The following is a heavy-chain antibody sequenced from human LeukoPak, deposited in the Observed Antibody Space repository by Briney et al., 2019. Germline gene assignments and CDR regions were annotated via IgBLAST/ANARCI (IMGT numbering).Heavy chain of an antibody. J-gene: IGHJ4*02. CDR1: GFTFSSYA. D-gene: IGHD1-20*01. CDR2: ISGSGGST. V-gene: IGHV3-23*01. Sequence: GGSLRLSCAASGFTFSSYAMSWVRQAPGKGLEWVSAISGSGGSTYYADSVKGRFTISRDDSKNTLYLQMNSLRAEDTAVYYCAKGSQTNWRSSCFDYWGQGTLVTVSS. CDR3: AKGSQTNWRSSCFDY.